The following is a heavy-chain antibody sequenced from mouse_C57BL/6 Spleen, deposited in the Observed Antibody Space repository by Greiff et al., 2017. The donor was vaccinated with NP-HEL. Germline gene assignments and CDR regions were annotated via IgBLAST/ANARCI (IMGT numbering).Heavy chain of an antibody. Sequence: VKLMESGPELVKPGASVKISCKASGYALSSSWMNWVKQRPGKGLEWIGRIYPGDGDTNYNGKFKGKATLTADKSSSTAYMQLSSLTSEDSAVYFWVLRSTMTTTGFAYWGQGTLVTVSA. V-gene: IGHV1-82*01. CDR2: IYPGDGDT. CDR3: VLRSTMTTTGFAY. CDR1: GYALSSSW. J-gene: IGHJ3*01. D-gene: IGHD2-4*01.